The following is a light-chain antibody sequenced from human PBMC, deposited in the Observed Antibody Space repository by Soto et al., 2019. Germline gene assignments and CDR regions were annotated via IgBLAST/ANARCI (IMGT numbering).Light chain of an antibody. V-gene: IGLV7-46*01. CDR2: DTS. CDR1: TGAVTSNHH. Sequence: QAVVTQEPSLTVSRGRTVTLTCGSSTGAVTSNHHPYWFQQKAGQAPRTLIYDTSNKHSWTPARFSGSLLGDKAALTLSGAQPEDEAQYYCLLSYNAARVFGGGTKLTVL. J-gene: IGLJ2*01. CDR3: LLSYNAARV.